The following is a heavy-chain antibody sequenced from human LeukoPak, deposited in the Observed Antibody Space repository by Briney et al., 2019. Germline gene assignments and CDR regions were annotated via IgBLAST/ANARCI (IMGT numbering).Heavy chain of an antibody. CDR3: ARSNVDIVTSHEHAFDI. J-gene: IGHJ3*02. CDR1: GFPFSSYS. CDR2: ISSSSSDI. D-gene: IGHD5-12*01. V-gene: IGHV3-21*01. Sequence: GGSLRLSCAASGFPFSSYSMTWVRQAPGKGLEWVSFISSSSSDIYYADSVKGRFTISRDNAKNSLYLQMNSLRAEDSAVYYCARSNVDIVTSHEHAFDIWGQGTMVTVSS.